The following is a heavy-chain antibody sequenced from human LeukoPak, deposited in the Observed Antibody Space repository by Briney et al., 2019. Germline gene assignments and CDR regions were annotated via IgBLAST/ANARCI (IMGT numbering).Heavy chain of an antibody. Sequence: GGSLRLSCAASGFTFDDYTMHWVRQALGKGLEWVSLISWDGGSTYYADSVKGRFTISRDNSKNSLYLQMNSLRTEDTALYYCATSPYSGSYYFDYWGQGTLVTVSS. J-gene: IGHJ4*02. CDR3: ATSPYSGSYYFDY. CDR2: ISWDGGST. V-gene: IGHV3-43*01. D-gene: IGHD1-26*01. CDR1: GFTFDDYT.